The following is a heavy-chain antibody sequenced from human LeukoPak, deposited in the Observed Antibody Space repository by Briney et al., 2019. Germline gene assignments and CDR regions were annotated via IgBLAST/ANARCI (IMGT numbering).Heavy chain of an antibody. V-gene: IGHV4-34*01. D-gene: IGHD1-20*01. Sequence: SETLSLTCAVYGGSFSGYYWSWIRQPPGKGLEWIGEINHSGSTNYNPSLKSRVTISVDTSKNQFSLKLSSVTAADTAVYYCAGGRSNWNPFDYWGQGTLVTVSS. CDR1: GGSFSGYY. J-gene: IGHJ4*02. CDR2: INHSGST. CDR3: AGGRSNWNPFDY.